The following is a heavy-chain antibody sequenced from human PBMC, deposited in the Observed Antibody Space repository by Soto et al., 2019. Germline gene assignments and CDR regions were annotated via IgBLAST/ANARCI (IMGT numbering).Heavy chain of an antibody. V-gene: IGHV3-23*01. CDR1: GFTFSRYA. Sequence: GGSLRLSCAASGFTFSRYAMSWVRQAPGKGLERVSAISGSVGSTYYADSVKGRFTISRDNSKNTLYLQMNSLRAEDTAVYYCAKDQDYYDSSGYYLLDYWGQGTLVTVSS. D-gene: IGHD3-22*01. J-gene: IGHJ4*02. CDR2: ISGSVGST. CDR3: AKDQDYYDSSGYYLLDY.